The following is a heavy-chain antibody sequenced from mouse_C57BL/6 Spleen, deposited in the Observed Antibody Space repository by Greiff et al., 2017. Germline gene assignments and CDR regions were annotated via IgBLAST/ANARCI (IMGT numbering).Heavy chain of an antibody. CDR1: GYTFTDYA. CDR3: RRGRDGYAMDD. V-gene: IGHV1-15*01. D-gene: IGHD2-3*01. CDR2: IDPETGGT. J-gene: IGHJ4*01. Sequence: QVQLKQSGAELVRPGASVTLSCKASGYTFTDYAMHWVKQTPVHGLEWIGAIDPETGGTAYNQKFTGKAILTADKSSLIAYMELRCLTSEDSAVYYCRRGRDGYAMDDWGQGTSVTVSS.